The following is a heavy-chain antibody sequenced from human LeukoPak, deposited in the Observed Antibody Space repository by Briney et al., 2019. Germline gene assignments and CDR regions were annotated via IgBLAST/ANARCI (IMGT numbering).Heavy chain of an antibody. CDR3: ATGRYSGSVDY. Sequence: PSETLSLTCALSGYSLCRGFYCGGLRPPPGKGLEWIGNMYHTGTIYYNPSLRSRLTISEDTSKSHFSLTVDSVTAADTAVYYCATGRYSGSVDYWGQGSLVTVSS. CDR2: MYHTGTI. J-gene: IGHJ4*02. D-gene: IGHD1-26*01. V-gene: IGHV4-38-2*01. CDR1: GYSLCRGFY.